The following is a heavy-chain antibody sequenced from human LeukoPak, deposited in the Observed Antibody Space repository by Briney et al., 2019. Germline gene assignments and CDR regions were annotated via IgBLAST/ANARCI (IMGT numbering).Heavy chain of an antibody. CDR3: ASLGYSSGWLDS. Sequence: SETLSLTCKVSGSSFNDNYWNWIRHLPGKGLEWIGYVYHNGHSDYNPSLKSRVPISVDTSTNHFSLKMISVTAADTAVYYCASLGYSSGWLDSWGHGSLVSVSS. CDR1: GSSFNDNY. D-gene: IGHD2-15*01. V-gene: IGHV4-59*01. J-gene: IGHJ5*01. CDR2: VYHNGHS.